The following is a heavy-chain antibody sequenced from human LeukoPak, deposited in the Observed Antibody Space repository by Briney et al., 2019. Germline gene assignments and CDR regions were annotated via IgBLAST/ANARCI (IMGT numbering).Heavy chain of an antibody. Sequence: HSGGSLRLSCATSGFTFSTYAMHWVRQAPGKGLEWVAFISDDGSNKYYADSVKGRFTISRDNSKNTLYLQMNSLRAEDTAVYYCANRGAAAAGTDYYYYMDVWGKGTTVTVSS. CDR3: ANRGAAAAGTDYYYYMDV. J-gene: IGHJ6*03. V-gene: IGHV3-30*04. D-gene: IGHD6-13*01. CDR1: GFTFSTYA. CDR2: ISDDGSNK.